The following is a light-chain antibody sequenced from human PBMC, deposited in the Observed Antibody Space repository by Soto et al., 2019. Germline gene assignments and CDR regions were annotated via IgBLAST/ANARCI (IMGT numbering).Light chain of an antibody. J-gene: IGKJ1*01. CDR2: GAS. Sequence: EIVLTQSPGFLSLSPGERATLSCRASQSVDSSFFAWYQQKPGQAPRLLIYGASKRATGIQDRFSGSGYGTDFTLSISRQEPEDFAVYYCQQYVSSVTFGQGTKVEIK. CDR3: QQYVSSVT. CDR1: QSVDSSF. V-gene: IGKV3-20*01.